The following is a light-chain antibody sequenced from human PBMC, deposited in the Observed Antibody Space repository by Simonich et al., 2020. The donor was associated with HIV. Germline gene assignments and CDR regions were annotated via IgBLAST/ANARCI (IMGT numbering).Light chain of an antibody. CDR3: QQYNKWPYT. CDR1: QSVSSN. J-gene: IGKJ2*01. Sequence: EIVITQSPATLSVSPGKRATLPCRASQSVSSNLAWYEQKPGQAPRLLIYGDSTRATGIPARFSGSGSGTEFTLTISSLQSEDFAVYYCQQYNKWPYTFGQGTKLEIK. CDR2: GDS. V-gene: IGKV3-15*01.